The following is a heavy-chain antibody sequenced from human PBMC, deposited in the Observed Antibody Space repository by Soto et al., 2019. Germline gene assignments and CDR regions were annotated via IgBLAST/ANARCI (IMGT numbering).Heavy chain of an antibody. CDR3: ARERHYYGSGSYGMDV. CDR1: GGSFSDNY. V-gene: IGHV4-59*12. D-gene: IGHD3-10*01. CDR2: VYYSGST. Sequence: SETLSLTCDVSGGSFSDNYWTWIRQVPGKGLEWIGYVYYSGSTNYNPSLKSRVTISVDASKQQFSLKLTSVTAADTAVYYCARERHYYGSGSYGMDVWGQGTTVTVSS. J-gene: IGHJ6*02.